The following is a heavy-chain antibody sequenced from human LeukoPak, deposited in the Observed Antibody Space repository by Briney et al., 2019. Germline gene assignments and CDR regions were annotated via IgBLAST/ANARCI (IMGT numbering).Heavy chain of an antibody. CDR1: GESLNYYY. D-gene: IGHD5-24*01. V-gene: IGHV4-34*12. CDR3: ASGAWATRLHS. CDR2: VFDGKTT. Sequence: SGTLSLTCAVYGESLNYYYWSWIRQSPEKGLEWIGEVFDGKTTNYNPSLKSRVTISAVTSSNQFSLNLKSVTAADTAVYYCASGAWATRLHSWAQGTLVIVSS. J-gene: IGHJ4*02.